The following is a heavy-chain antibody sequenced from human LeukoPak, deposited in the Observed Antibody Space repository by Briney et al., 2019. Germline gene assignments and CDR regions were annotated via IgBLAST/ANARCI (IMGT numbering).Heavy chain of an antibody. CDR1: GFPFSSYS. CDR2: ISSSSSYI. V-gene: IGHV3-21*01. D-gene: IGHD5-12*01. Sequence: PGRCLGLSRAASGFPFSSYSMNWVRQAPGKGLEWVSSISSSSSYIYYADSVKGRFTISRDNAKNSLYLQMNSLRAEDTAVYYCARVAYSGYDFGFDYWGEGTLVSVSS. J-gene: IGHJ4*02. CDR3: ARVAYSGYDFGFDY.